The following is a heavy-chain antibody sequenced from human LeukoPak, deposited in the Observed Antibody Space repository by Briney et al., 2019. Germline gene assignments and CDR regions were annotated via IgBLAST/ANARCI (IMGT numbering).Heavy chain of an antibody. D-gene: IGHD6-13*01. J-gene: IGHJ4*02. V-gene: IGHV3-64*01. CDR1: GFTFGSYA. CDR3: ARDSSSSWYYFDY. Sequence: GGSLRLSCAASGFTFGSYAMHWVRQAPGKGREYVSAISSNGGSTYYANSVKGRFTISRDNSKNTLYLQMGSLRAEDMAVYYCARDSSSSWYYFDYWGQGTLVTVSS. CDR2: ISSNGGST.